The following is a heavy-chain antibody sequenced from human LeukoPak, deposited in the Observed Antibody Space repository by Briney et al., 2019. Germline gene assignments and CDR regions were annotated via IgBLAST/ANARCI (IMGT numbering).Heavy chain of an antibody. CDR1: GGSISSYY. D-gene: IGHD3-22*01. V-gene: IGHV4-59*08. J-gene: IGHJ1*01. Sequence: PSETLSLTCTVSGGSISSYYWSWIRQPPGKGLEWIGYIYYSGSTNYNPSLKSRVTISVDTSKNQFSLKLSSVTAADTAVYYCARHELGVYYYDSSGYYPGAEYFQHRGQGTLVTVSS. CDR2: IYYSGST. CDR3: ARHELGVYYYDSSGYYPGAEYFQH.